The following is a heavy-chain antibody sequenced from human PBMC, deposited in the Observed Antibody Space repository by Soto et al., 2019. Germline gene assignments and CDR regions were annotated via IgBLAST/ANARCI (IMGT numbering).Heavy chain of an antibody. CDR1: GYTFIRYG. D-gene: IGHD6-19*01. CDR2: ISPYDDST. CDR3: ARVGSLGSSNYYYGMDV. Sequence: ASVKVSCKASGYTFIRYGITWVRQAPGQGFEWMGWISPYDDSTIYAQKLQGRVTMTTDTSTSTTSMGLRSLRSDDTAVYYCARVGSLGSSNYYYGMDVWGQGTTVTVSS. V-gene: IGHV1-18*01. J-gene: IGHJ6*02.